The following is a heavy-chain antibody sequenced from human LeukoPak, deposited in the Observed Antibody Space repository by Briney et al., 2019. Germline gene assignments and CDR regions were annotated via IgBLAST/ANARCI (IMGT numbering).Heavy chain of an antibody. CDR2: ISYDGSNK. Sequence: GGSLRLSCAASGFTFSSYAMHWVRQAPGKGLEWVAVISYDGSNKYYADSVKGRFTISRDNSKNTLYLQMNSLRAEDTAVYYCARDLGYCSSTSCSYFDYWGQGTLATVSS. V-gene: IGHV3-30*04. CDR3: ARDLGYCSSTSCSYFDY. J-gene: IGHJ4*02. CDR1: GFTFSSYA. D-gene: IGHD2-2*01.